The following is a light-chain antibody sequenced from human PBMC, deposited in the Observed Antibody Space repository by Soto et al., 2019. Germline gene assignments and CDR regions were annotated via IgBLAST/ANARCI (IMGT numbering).Light chain of an antibody. J-gene: IGKJ4*01. CDR2: GAS. Sequence: EIVLTQSPGTLSLSPGERATLSCRASQSVSSNYLAWYQRKPGQAPRLLIYGASSRAIDIPNRFSGSGSGTDFTLTITSLQPEDFATYYCLHHNSYPLTFGGGTRVEIK. CDR1: QSVSSNY. V-gene: IGKV3-20*01. CDR3: LHHNSYPLT.